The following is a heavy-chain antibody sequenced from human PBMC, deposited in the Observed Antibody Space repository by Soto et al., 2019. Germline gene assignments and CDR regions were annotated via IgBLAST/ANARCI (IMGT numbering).Heavy chain of an antibody. CDR1: GFTFSNYG. Sequence: VGSLRLSCAASGFTFSNYGMHWVRQAPGKGLEWVTVIPYDGSKEYYADSVKGRFTISRDNAKNSLYLQMNSLRAEDTAVYYCARVYGGNPDDAFDIWGQGTMVTVSS. CDR2: IPYDGSKE. J-gene: IGHJ3*02. CDR3: ARVYGGNPDDAFDI. D-gene: IGHD2-15*01. V-gene: IGHV3-30*03.